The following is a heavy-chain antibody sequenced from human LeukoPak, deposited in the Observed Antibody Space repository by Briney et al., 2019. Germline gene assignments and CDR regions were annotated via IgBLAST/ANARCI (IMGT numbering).Heavy chain of an antibody. CDR2: INHSGST. Sequence: SETLSLTCAAYGGSFSGYYWSWIRQPPGKGLEWIGEINHSGSTNYNPSLKSRVTISVDTSKNQFSLKLSSVTAADTAVYYCARDADIVVVPAAGSYYGMDVWGQGTTVTVSS. V-gene: IGHV4-34*01. CDR3: ARDADIVVVPAAGSYYGMDV. J-gene: IGHJ6*02. D-gene: IGHD2-2*01. CDR1: GGSFSGYY.